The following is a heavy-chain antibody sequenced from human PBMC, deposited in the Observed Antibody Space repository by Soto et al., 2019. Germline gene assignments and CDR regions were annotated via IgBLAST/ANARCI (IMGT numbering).Heavy chain of an antibody. CDR2: IYWDDDK. V-gene: IGHV2-5*02. Sequence: QITLKESGPTLVKPPQTLTLTCTFSGFSLSTSGVGVAWIRQPPGKALEWLALIYWDDDKRYRPSLESRLTITKDTSKNQVVLTMTNMYSVDTATYYCAYLPCSGGSCYWFSFSGMDVWGQGTTVTVAS. CDR1: GFSLSTSGVG. D-gene: IGHD2-15*01. CDR3: AYLPCSGGSCYWFSFSGMDV. J-gene: IGHJ6*02.